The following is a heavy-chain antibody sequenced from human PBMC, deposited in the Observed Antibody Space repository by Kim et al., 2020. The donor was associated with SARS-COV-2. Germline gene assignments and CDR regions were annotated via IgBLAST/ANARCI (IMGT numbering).Heavy chain of an antibody. CDR3: ARTWYVTKAFFYY. CDR2: IYYSGST. V-gene: IGHV4-59*01. CDR1: GGSISSYY. Sequence: SETLSLTCTVSGGSISSYYWSWIRQPPGKGLEWIGYIYYSGSTNYNPYLKSRVTISVDTSKNKISLKLSSVTAADTAVDYCARTWYVTKAFFYYWGQGTLFTVSS. D-gene: IGHD1-1*01. J-gene: IGHJ4*02.